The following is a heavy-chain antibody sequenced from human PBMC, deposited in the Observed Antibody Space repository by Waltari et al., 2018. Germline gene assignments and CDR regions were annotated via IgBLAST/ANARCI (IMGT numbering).Heavy chain of an antibody. V-gene: IGHV4-4*02. CDR2: IPRSGRT. Sequence: QLLLQESGPGLVKPSGTLSVTCTISGDSMSSGDWWSWVRQSPEKGLEWIGQIPRSGRTHYNPSFESRVSISIDTSNNQFSLKVSSTTAADTAVYYCARDRGRGIYLDSWGRGTLVTVSA. D-gene: IGHD2-15*01. CDR3: ARDRGRGIYLDS. CDR1: GDSMSSGDW. J-gene: IGHJ4*02.